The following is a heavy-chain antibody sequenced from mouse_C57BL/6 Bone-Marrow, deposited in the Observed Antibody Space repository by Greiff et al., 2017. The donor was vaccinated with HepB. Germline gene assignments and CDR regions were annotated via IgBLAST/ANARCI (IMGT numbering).Heavy chain of an antibody. D-gene: IGHD1-1*01. CDR2: ISSGSSTI. Sequence: EVQLQESGGGLVKPGGSLKLSCAASGFTFSDYGMHWVRQAPEKGLEWVAYISSGSSTIYYADTVKGRFTISRDNAKNTLFLQMTSLRSEDTAMYYCARSYYYGRAPHFDYWGQGTTLTVSS. CDR1: GFTFSDYG. J-gene: IGHJ2*01. V-gene: IGHV5-17*01. CDR3: ARSYYYGRAPHFDY.